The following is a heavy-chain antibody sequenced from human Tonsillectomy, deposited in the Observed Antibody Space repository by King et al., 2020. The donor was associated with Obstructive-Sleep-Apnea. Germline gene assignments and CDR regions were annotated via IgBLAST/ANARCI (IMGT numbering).Heavy chain of an antibody. V-gene: IGHV3-48*04. Sequence: VQLVESGGGLVQPGGSLRLSCAASGFTFSSYSMNWVRQAPGKGLEWVSYISSSSSTIYYADSVKGRFTISRDNAKNSLYLQMNSLRAEDTAVYYCAGDGGFLVRGCYYGMDVWGQGTTVTVSS. CDR1: GFTFSSYS. D-gene: IGHD3-3*01. J-gene: IGHJ6*02. CDR3: AGDGGFLVRGCYYGMDV. CDR2: ISSSSSTI.